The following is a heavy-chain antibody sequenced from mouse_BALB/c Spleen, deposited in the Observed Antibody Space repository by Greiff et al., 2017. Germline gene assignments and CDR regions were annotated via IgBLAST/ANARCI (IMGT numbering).Heavy chain of an antibody. CDR3: ARDSLCMDY. V-gene: IGHV7-3*02. J-gene: IGHJ4*01. CDR1: GFTFTDYY. CDR2: IRNKANGYTT. D-gene: IGHD1-2*01. Sequence: EVKVVESGGGLVQPGGSLRLSCATSGFTFTDYYMSWVRQPPGKALEWLGFIRNKANGYTTEYSASVKGRFTISRDNSQSILYLQMNTLRAEDSATYYCARDSLCMDYWGQGTSVTVSS.